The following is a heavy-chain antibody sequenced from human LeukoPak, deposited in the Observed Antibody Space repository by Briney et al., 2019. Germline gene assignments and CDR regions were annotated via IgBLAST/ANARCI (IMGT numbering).Heavy chain of an antibody. CDR1: GGSISSSSYY. CDR2: IYYSGST. Sequence: SETLSLTCTVSGGSISSSSYYWGWIRQPPGKGLDWIGSIYYSGSTYYNPSLKSRVTISVDTSKNQFSLKLSSVTAADTAVYYCASQNSQWLLLRAPTFFDYWGQGTLVTVSS. CDR3: ASQNSQWLLLRAPTFFDY. D-gene: IGHD3-22*01. V-gene: IGHV4-39*01. J-gene: IGHJ4*02.